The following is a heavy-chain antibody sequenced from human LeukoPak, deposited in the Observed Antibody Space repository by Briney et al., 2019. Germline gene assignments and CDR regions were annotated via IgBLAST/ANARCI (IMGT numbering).Heavy chain of an antibody. D-gene: IGHD2/OR15-2a*01. Sequence: PGESLRLSCAASGFTFSNYAMNWVRQAPGKRLQSVSAISPSGAITYYEDSVKGRFTISRDNSKYTLYLQMNSLRAEDAAVDYWVTGVDYFALEYWGQGALVTMSS. J-gene: IGHJ4*02. CDR3: VTGVDYFALEY. CDR1: GFTFSNYA. V-gene: IGHV3-23*01. CDR2: ISPSGAIT.